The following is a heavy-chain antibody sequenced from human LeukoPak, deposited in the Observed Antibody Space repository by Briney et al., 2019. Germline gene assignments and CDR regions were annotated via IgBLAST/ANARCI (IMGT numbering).Heavy chain of an antibody. D-gene: IGHD1-26*01. Sequence: SETLSLTCTVSGGSISSYYWSWIRQPAGKGLEWIGRIYTSGSTNYNPSLKSRVTMSVDTSKNQFSLKLSSVTAADTAVYYCARGGIVGASRDYYYGMDVWGQGTTVTVSS. CDR2: IYTSGST. V-gene: IGHV4-4*07. CDR1: GGSISSYY. J-gene: IGHJ6*02. CDR3: ARGGIVGASRDYYYGMDV.